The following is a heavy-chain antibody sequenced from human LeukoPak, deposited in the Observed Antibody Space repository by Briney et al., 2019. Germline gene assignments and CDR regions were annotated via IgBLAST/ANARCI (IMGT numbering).Heavy chain of an antibody. CDR1: GFTFSNFG. CDR3: AKDSGHCSGGSCYSFDY. J-gene: IGHJ4*02. CDR2: ILYDGSNK. V-gene: IGHV3-30*18. D-gene: IGHD2-15*01. Sequence: GGSLRLSCAASGFTFSNFGMHWVRQAPGKGLVWVAVILYDGSNKYYSDSVKGRFTISRDNSKNTLYLQMNSLRAEDTAVYYCAKDSGHCSGGSCYSFDYWGQGTLVTVPS.